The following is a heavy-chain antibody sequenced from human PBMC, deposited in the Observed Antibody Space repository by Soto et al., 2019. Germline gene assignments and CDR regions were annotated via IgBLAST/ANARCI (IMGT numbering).Heavy chain of an antibody. CDR1: VGSMRTVDSF. CDR2: IYDSGST. Sequence: SEPRPVVCSVSVGSMRTVDSFGCCIRQPTGKGLEWIGYIYDSGSTYYNPSLKSRVTRSVYTSKNQFSPKLSSVPAADTAVYYCARVDTAMVTDYGMDVWGQGTTVT. V-gene: IGHV4-30-4*01. D-gene: IGHD5-18*01. CDR3: ARVDTAMVTDYGMDV. J-gene: IGHJ6*02.